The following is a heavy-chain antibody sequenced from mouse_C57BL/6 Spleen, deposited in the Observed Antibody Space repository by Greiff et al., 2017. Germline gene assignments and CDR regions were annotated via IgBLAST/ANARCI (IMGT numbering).Heavy chain of an antibody. D-gene: IGHD3-2*02. CDR2: ISSGSSTI. CDR3: ARGRAAQSWFAY. J-gene: IGHJ3*01. Sequence: EVQLVASGGGLVKPGGSLKLSCAASGFTFSDYGMHCVRQAPEKGLEWVAYISSGSSTIYYADTVKGRFTISRDHAKNTLFLQMTSLRSEDTAMYYCARGRAAQSWFAYGGQGTLVTVSA. V-gene: IGHV5-17*01. CDR1: GFTFSDYG.